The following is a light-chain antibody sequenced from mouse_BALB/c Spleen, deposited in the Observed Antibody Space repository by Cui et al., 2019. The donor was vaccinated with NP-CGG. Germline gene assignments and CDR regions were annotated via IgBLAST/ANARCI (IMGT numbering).Light chain of an antibody. V-gene: IGLV1*01. CDR1: TGAVTTSNY. J-gene: IGLJ1*01. CDR2: GTN. CDR3: ALWYSNHWV. Sequence: QAVVTPASALTTSPGETVTLTGRSSTGAVTTSNYANWVQEKPDHLFTGLIGGTNNRVPGVPARFSGSLIGDKAALTITGAQTEDEAIYFCALWYSNHWVFGGGTKLTVL.